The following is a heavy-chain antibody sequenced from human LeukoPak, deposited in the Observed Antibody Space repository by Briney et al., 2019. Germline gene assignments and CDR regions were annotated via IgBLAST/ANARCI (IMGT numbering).Heavy chain of an antibody. V-gene: IGHV3-7*01. Sequence: GGSLRLSCAAPGFTFSSHWMSWVRQAPGKGLEWVATIKQGGSEKYYVDSVKGRFTISRDNAKNSLYLQMNSLRAEDTALYYCARGLTAIDVWGQGTMVTVSS. J-gene: IGHJ3*01. D-gene: IGHD5-18*01. CDR3: ARGLTAIDV. CDR2: IKQGGSEK. CDR1: GFTFSSHW.